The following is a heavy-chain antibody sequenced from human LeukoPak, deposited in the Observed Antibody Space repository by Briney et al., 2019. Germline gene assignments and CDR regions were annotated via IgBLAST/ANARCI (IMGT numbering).Heavy chain of an antibody. D-gene: IGHD3-16*01. CDR3: AKDRANWAIDD. V-gene: IGHV3-69-1*01. J-gene: IGHJ4*02. Sequence: GGSLRLSCVASGFTFTDHPMNWVRQAPGKGLEWISYIGGDGIAFYADSVKGRFTASKDDARKSMYLQMNSLRVEDTAVYYCAKDRANWAIDDWGQGTQVTVPS. CDR1: GFTFTDHP. CDR2: IGGDGIA.